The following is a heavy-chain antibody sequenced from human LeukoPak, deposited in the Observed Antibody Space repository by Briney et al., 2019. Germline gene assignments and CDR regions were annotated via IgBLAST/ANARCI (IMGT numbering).Heavy chain of an antibody. J-gene: IGHJ4*02. D-gene: IGHD4-23*01. CDR3: AKNWMTAVVTPVLDY. CDR1: GFSFTFYS. CDR2: ISGSGGST. Sequence: GGSLRLSCAASGFSFTFYSMNWVRQAPGKGLEWVSAISGSGGSTYYADSVKGRFTISRDKPKNTLYLQMNSLRAEDTAVYYCAKNWMTAVVTPVLDYWGQGTLVTVSS. V-gene: IGHV3-23*01.